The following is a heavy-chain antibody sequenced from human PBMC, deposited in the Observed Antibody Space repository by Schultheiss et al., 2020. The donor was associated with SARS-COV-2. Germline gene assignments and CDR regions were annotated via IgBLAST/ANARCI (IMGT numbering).Heavy chain of an antibody. J-gene: IGHJ4*02. CDR2: IYYSGST. Sequence: SQTLSLTCTVSGGSISRSGYYWGWIRQSPGKGLEWIGYIYYSGSTNYDPSLKSRVTISVDTSKNQFSLKVSSVTAADTAVYYCVRYNWPLFDYWGQGTLVTVSS. CDR3: VRYNWPLFDY. CDR1: GGSISRSGYY. D-gene: IGHD1-20*01. V-gene: IGHV4-39*07.